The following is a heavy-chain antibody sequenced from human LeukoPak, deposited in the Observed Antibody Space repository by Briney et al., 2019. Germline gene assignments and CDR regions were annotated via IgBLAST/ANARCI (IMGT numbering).Heavy chain of an antibody. J-gene: IGHJ4*02. D-gene: IGHD5-18*01. CDR2: IYYSGST. CDR1: GGSISSGDYY. Sequence: PSQTLSLTCTVSGGSISSGDYYWSWIRQPPGKGLEWIGYIYYSGSTYYNPSLKSRVTISVDTSKNQFSLKLSSVTAADTAVYYCARGVNRYSYGYSYSRWGQGTLVTVSS. CDR3: ARGVNRYSYGYSYSR. V-gene: IGHV4-30-4*01.